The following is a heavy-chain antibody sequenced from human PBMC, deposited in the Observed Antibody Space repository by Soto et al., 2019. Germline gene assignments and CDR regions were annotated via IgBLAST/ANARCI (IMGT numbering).Heavy chain of an antibody. D-gene: IGHD6-19*01. V-gene: IGHV3-48*02. J-gene: IGHJ6*02. Sequence: EVQLVESGGGLVQPGGSLRLSCAASGFTFSSYSMNWVRQAPGKGLEWVSYISSSSSTIYYADSVKGRLTISRDNAKNSLYLQMNSLRDEDTAVYYCASPHGDSSGQTSYYYYGMDVWGQGTTVTVSS. CDR1: GFTFSSYS. CDR2: ISSSSSTI. CDR3: ASPHGDSSGQTSYYYYGMDV.